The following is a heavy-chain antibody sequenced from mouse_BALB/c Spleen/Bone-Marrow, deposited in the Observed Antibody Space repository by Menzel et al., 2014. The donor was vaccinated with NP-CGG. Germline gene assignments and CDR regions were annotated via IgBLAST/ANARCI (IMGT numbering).Heavy chain of an antibody. CDR2: IYPSDSYT. D-gene: IGHD2-1*01. V-gene: IGHV1-69*02. CDR3: TRREGNYAFAY. CDR1: GYTFTSYW. J-gene: IGHJ3*01. Sequence: VQVVESGAELVRPGASVKLPCKASGYTFTSYWINWVKQRPGQGLEWIGNIYPSDSYTNYNQKFKDKATLTVDKSSSTAYMQLSSPTSEDSAVYYCTRREGNYAFAYWGQGTLVTVSA.